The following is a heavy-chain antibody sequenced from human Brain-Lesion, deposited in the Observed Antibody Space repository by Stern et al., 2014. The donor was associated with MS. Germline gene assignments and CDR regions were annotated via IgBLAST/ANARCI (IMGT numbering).Heavy chain of an antibody. D-gene: IGHD2-2*01. CDR2: IFNRGST. CDR1: GGSISSGGYY. V-gene: IGHV4-61*02. J-gene: IGHJ6*02. Sequence: MQLVESGPGLVKPSQTLSLSCTVSGGSISSGGYYWSWIRQPAGKGLEWIGRIFNRGSTSYTPSLKIRVPISIDTSKTQFSLRLNSMTAADTAVYYCARGRVVPGFQYYATDVWGQGTTVIVSS. CDR3: ARGRVVPGFQYYATDV.